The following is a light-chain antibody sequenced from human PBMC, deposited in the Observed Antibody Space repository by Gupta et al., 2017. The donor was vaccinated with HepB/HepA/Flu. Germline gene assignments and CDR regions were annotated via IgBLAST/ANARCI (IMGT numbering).Light chain of an antibody. CDR1: KLGDKY. CDR2: QDS. V-gene: IGLV3-1*01. CDR3: QAWDSSTANVV. J-gene: IGLJ2*01. Sequence: SYELTQPPSVSVSPGQTASITCSGDKLGDKYACLYQQEPGQSPVLVIYQDSKRPSGIPERFSGSNSGNTATLTISGTQAMDEADYYCQAWDSSTANVVFGGGTKLTVL.